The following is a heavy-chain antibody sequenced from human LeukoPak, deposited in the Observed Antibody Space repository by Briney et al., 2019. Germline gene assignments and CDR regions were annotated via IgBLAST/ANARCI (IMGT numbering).Heavy chain of an antibody. V-gene: IGHV1-69*06. D-gene: IGHD3-9*01. CDR3: AREVGWLRPKTHNFDFDP. CDR1: GGTFSSYA. J-gene: IGHJ5*02. Sequence: EASVKVSCKASGGTFSSYAISWVRQAPGQGLEWMGGIIPIFGTANYAQKFQGRVTITADKSTSTAYMELSSLRSDDTAVYYCAREVGWLRPKTHNFDFDPWGQGTLVTVSS. CDR2: IIPIFGTA.